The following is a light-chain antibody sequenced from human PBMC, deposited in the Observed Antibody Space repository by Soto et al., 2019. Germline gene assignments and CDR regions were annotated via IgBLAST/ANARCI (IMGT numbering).Light chain of an antibody. CDR2: AAS. CDR1: QGIRND. CDR3: LQDYNYPRT. V-gene: IGKV1-6*01. Sequence: AIQMTQSPSSLSASVGDRVTITCRASQGIRNDLGWYQQKPGKAPELLIYAASSLQSGVPSRFSGSGSGTDFTLTISSLQPEDFASYSCLQDYNYPRTFGQGTKVEIK. J-gene: IGKJ1*01.